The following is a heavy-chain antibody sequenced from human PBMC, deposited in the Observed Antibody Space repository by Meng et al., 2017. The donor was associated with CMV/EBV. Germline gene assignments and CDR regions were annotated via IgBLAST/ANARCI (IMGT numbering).Heavy chain of an antibody. Sequence: GESLKISCAASGFTFSSYAMHWVRQAAGKGLEWVAVISYDGSNKYYADSVKGRFTISRDNSKNTLYLQMNSLRAEDTAVYYCASDRGFGDLDSWGQGTLVTVSS. CDR2: ISYDGSNK. J-gene: IGHJ4*02. D-gene: IGHD3-10*01. CDR1: GFTFSSYA. CDR3: ASDRGFGDLDS. V-gene: IGHV3-30-3*01.